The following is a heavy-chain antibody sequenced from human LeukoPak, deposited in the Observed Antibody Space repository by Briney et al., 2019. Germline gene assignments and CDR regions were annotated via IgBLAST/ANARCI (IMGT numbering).Heavy chain of an antibody. Sequence: GWSLRLSCIASGFTLGDYAMSWVRQAPGKGLEWVGFIRKKAYGGTTEYAAPVKGRSAISRDNSKRIAYLKMNSLKTEDTAVYYCTRVGVFGACIMAEYFDHWGQGTLVTVSS. D-gene: IGHD3-10*01. CDR1: GFTLGDYA. CDR2: IRKKAYGGTT. CDR3: TRVGVFGACIMAEYFDH. V-gene: IGHV3-49*04. J-gene: IGHJ4*02.